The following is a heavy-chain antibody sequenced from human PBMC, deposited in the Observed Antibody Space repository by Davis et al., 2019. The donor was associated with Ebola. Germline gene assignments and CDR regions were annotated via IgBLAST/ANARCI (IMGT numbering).Heavy chain of an antibody. J-gene: IGHJ3*02. V-gene: IGHV4-39*01. CDR2: IYYSGST. CDR3: ARHGGITGTQRAFDI. CDR1: GGSISSSSYY. Sequence: MPSETLSLTCTVSGGSISSSSYYWGWIRQPPGKGLEWIGSIYYSGSTYYNPSLKSRITISVDTSKNQFSLKLSSVTVADTAVYYCARHGGITGTQRAFDIWGQGTMVTVSS. D-gene: IGHD1-20*01.